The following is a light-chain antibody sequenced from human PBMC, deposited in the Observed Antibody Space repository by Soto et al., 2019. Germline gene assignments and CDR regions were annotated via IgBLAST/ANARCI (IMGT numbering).Light chain of an antibody. V-gene: IGKV1-39*01. CDR2: AAS. CDR1: QSINTF. Sequence: DIQMTQSPSSLSASVGDRVTITCRASQSINTFLNWYQQTPGKAPRLLISAASSLQSGVPSRFSGGGSGTDFTLTISSLQPEDFATYSCQQSYSTPLTFGGGTKVEIK. J-gene: IGKJ4*01. CDR3: QQSYSTPLT.